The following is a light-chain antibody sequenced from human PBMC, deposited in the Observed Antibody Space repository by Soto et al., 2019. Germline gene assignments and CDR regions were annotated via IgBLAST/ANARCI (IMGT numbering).Light chain of an antibody. CDR3: SLYTSGSTV. CDR2: DVN. CDR1: SSDVGGSDF. V-gene: IGLV2-14*03. J-gene: IGLJ1*01. Sequence: QSVLTQPASVSGSPGQSITISCTGTSSDVGGSDFVSWYQQHPGKAPKLMIYDVNNRPSGVSSRFSGSKSGNTASLTISGLQAEDGADYYCSLYTSGSTVFGTGTKLTVL.